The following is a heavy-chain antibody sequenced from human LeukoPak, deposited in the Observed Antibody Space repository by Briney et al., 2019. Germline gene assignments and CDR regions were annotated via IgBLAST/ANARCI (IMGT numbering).Heavy chain of an antibody. D-gene: IGHD3-10*01. CDR2: ISYSGET. CDR3: ARDPYGSGSYYNPSWFDP. V-gene: IGHV4-59*01. CDR1: GGSFSSDY. Sequence: PSETLSLTCTVSGGSFSSDYWSWIRQSPGKGLEWIGYISYSGETKYSPSLKSRVTMSGDRSKNTFSLRMTSVTAADTAVYFCARDPYGSGSYYNPSWFDPWGQGTLVTVSS. J-gene: IGHJ5*02.